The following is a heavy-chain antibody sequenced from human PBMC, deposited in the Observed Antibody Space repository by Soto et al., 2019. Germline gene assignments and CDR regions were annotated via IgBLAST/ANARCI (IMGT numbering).Heavy chain of an antibody. D-gene: IGHD6-19*01. Sequence: QVQLQESGPGLVKPSGTLSLTCAVSGGSISSSNWWSWVRQPPGKGLEWIGEIYHSGSTNYNPSLKSRVTISVDKSKNQFSMKLSSVTAADTAVYYCARGAIAVAGTEGRSNWFDHWGQGTLVTVSS. V-gene: IGHV4-4*02. J-gene: IGHJ5*02. CDR2: IYHSGST. CDR1: GGSISSSNW. CDR3: ARGAIAVAGTEGRSNWFDH.